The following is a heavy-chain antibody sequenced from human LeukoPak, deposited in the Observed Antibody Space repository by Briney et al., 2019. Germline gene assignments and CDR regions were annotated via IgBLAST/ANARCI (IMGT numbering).Heavy chain of an antibody. V-gene: IGHV3-23*01. J-gene: IGHJ4*02. CDR3: AKGPSRPLWFGEPHDY. CDR1: GFTFSSYA. Sequence: GGSLRLSCAASGFTFSSYAMSWVRQAPGKGLEWVSAISGSGGSTYYADSVKGRFTISRDNSKNTLYLQMNSLRAEDTAVYYCAKGPSRPLWFGEPHDYWGQGTLVTVSS. CDR2: ISGSGGST. D-gene: IGHD3-10*01.